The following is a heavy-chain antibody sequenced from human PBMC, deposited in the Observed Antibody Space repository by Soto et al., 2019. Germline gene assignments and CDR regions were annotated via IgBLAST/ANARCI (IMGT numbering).Heavy chain of an antibody. J-gene: IGHJ3*02. D-gene: IGHD2-2*01. Sequence: SETLSLTCTVSGGSISSYYWSWIRQPPGKGLEWIGYIYHSGSTNYNPSLKSRVTISVDTSKNQFSLKLSSVTAADTAVYYCARRIPRYIVVVPAARKAHDAFDIWGQGTMVTVSS. V-gene: IGHV4-59*12. CDR3: ARRIPRYIVVVPAARKAHDAFDI. CDR1: GGSISSYY. CDR2: IYHSGST.